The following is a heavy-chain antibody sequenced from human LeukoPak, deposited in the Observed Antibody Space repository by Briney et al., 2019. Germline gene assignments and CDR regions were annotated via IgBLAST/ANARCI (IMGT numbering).Heavy chain of an antibody. Sequence: PGRSLRLSCAASGFTFSSYGMHWVRQAPGKGLEWVAVISYDGSNKYYADSVKGRFTISRDNSKNTLYLQMNSLRAADTAVYYCAKAPYCSSTSCSDYWGQGTLVTVSS. CDR2: ISYDGSNK. CDR1: GFTFSSYG. J-gene: IGHJ4*02. D-gene: IGHD2-2*01. V-gene: IGHV3-30*18. CDR3: AKAPYCSSTSCSDY.